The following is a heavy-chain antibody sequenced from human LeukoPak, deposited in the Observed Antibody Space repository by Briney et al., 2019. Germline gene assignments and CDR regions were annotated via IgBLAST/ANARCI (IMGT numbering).Heavy chain of an antibody. CDR2: INPNSGGT. V-gene: IGHV1-2*02. CDR3: ARDLQDIVVVPAANPGGY. J-gene: IGHJ4*02. Sequence: ASVKVSCKASGYTFTGYYMHWVRQAPGQGLEWMGWINPNSGGTNYAQKFQGRVTMTRDTSISTAYMELSRLRSDDTAVYYCARDLQDIVVVPAANPGGYWGQGTLVTVSS. CDR1: GYTFTGYY. D-gene: IGHD2-2*01.